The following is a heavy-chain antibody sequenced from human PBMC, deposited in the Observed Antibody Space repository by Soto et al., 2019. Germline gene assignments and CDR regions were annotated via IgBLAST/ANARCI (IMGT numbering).Heavy chain of an antibody. CDR2: IYHSGST. V-gene: IGHV4-38-2*01. J-gene: IGHJ4*02. Sequence: PSGTLSLTSAVSGYSISSGYYWGWIRQPPGKGLEWIGSIYHSGSTYYNPSLKSRVTISVDTSKNQFSLKLSSVTAADTAVYYCARYYDILTGYNYSDYRGQGTLVPVS. D-gene: IGHD3-9*01. CDR3: ARYYDILTGYNYSDY. CDR1: GYSISSGYY.